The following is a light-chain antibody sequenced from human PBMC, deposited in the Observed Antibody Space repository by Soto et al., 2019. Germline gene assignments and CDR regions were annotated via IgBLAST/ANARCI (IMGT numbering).Light chain of an antibody. CDR2: DAS. CDR1: QGISNW. J-gene: IGKJ1*01. V-gene: IGKV1-33*01. Sequence: DIQMTQSPSSVSASVGDRVTLTCRASQGISNWLAWYQQKPGKAPKLLIYDASNLETVVPSRFSVSEYRTDFTFTISRLQPDDLATYYCQQYNNYPRTLGQGTKVDI. CDR3: QQYNNYPRT.